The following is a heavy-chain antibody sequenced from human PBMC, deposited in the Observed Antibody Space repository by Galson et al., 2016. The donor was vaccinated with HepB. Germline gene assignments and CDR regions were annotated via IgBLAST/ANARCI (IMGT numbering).Heavy chain of an antibody. J-gene: IGHJ4*01. CDR3: ARDTNIGLGTYIDY. V-gene: IGHV3-33*01. CDR1: GFTFNSYG. CDR2: IWSDGTK. D-gene: IGHD3-16*01. Sequence: SLRLSCAASGFTFNSYGMHWVRQAPGEGLEWVAIIWSDGTKYYADPVKGRFLISRDNSKNMLNLQMSSLRAEDTAVYYCARDTNIGLGTYIDYWGRGTLVTVSS.